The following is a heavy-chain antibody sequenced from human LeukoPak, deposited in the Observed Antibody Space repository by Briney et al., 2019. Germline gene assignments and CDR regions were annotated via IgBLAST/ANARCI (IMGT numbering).Heavy chain of an antibody. CDR3: ARGLHLLWWRPTAATYFDY. J-gene: IGHJ4*02. Sequence: SSETLSLTCSVSGGSISSSSYYWGWIRQPPGKGLEWIGSIYYSGSTYYNPSLKSRVTMSVDTSNNQFSLKLSSVTAADTAVYYCARGLHLLWWRPTAATYFDYWGQGTLVTVSS. CDR2: IYYSGST. CDR1: GGSISSSSYY. D-gene: IGHD2-21*01. V-gene: IGHV4-39*07.